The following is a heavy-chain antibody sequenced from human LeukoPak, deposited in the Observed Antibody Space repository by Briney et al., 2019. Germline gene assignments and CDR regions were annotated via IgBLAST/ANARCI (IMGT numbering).Heavy chain of an antibody. V-gene: IGHV3-33*06. CDR2: IWYDGSNK. CDR3: AKSALRFLEWLLPDHYFDY. Sequence: PGRSLRLSCAASGFTFSSYGMHWVRQAPGKGLEWVAVIWYDGSNKYYADSVKGRFTISRDNSKNTLHLQMNSLRAEDTAVYYCAKSALRFLEWLLPDHYFDYWGQGTLVTVSS. D-gene: IGHD3-3*01. J-gene: IGHJ4*02. CDR1: GFTFSSYG.